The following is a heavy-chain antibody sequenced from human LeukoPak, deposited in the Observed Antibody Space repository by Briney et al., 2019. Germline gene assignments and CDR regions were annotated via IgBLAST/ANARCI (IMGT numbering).Heavy chain of an antibody. V-gene: IGHV1-69*06. J-gene: IGHJ3*02. D-gene: IGHD6-13*01. CDR1: GGTFSSYA. CDR3: ARVHYSSSWYDAFDI. CDR2: IIPIFGTA. Sequence: ASVKVSCKASGGTFSSYAISWVRQAPGQGLEWMGGIIPIFGTANYAQKFQGRVTITADKSTSTAYMGLSSLRSEDTAVYYCARVHYSSSWYDAFDIWGQGTMVTVSS.